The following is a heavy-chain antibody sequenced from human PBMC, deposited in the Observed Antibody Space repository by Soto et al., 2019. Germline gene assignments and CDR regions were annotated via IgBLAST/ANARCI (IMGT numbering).Heavy chain of an antibody. CDR2: IIPILGIA. CDR1: GGTFSSYT. J-gene: IGHJ6*02. V-gene: IGHV1-69*02. D-gene: IGHD3-22*01. CDR3: ASVYYYDSSGYYGMDV. Sequence: SVKVSCKASGGTFSSYTISWVRQAPGQGLEWMGRIIPILGIANYAQKFQGRVTITADKSTSTAYMELSSLRSEDTAVYYCASVYYYDSSGYYGMDVWGQGTTVTVS.